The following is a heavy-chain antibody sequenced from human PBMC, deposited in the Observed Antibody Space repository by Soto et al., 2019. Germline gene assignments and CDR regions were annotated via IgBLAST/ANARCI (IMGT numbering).Heavy chain of an antibody. CDR2: TFYRSKWRY. V-gene: IGHV6-1*01. D-gene: IGHD1-26*01. CDR3: ARELGTYRPYEI. J-gene: IGHJ3*02. Sequence: SQTLSLTCAISGDSFSSNSAAWNWIRQSPSRGLEWLGRTFYRSKWRYDYAESVKSRITINADTSKNQFSLHLNSVSPEDTAVYYCARELGTYRPYEIWGQGTVVTVSS. CDR1: GDSFSSNSAA.